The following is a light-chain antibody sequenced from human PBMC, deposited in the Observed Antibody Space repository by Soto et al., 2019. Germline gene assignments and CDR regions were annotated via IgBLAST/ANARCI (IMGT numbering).Light chain of an antibody. CDR3: AVYMGRGPIYV. J-gene: IGLJ1*01. V-gene: IGLV8-61*01. Sequence: QAVVTQEPSFSVSPGGTVTLTCSLSSGSVSTANYPSWYRQTPGQPPRTVIYSTNTRSSGVTDRFSGSILGDKAALTITRAQADDEYVYYCAVYMGRGPIYVFGSGTKLTVL. CDR1: SGSVSTANY. CDR2: STN.